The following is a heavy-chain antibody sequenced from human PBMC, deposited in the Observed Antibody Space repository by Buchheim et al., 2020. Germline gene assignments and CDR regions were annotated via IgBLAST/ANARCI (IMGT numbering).Heavy chain of an antibody. CDR3: AKDLVDCSSTTCYTIDYYYYMDV. Sequence: QVQLQESGPGLVKPSQTLSLTCTVSGGSISSGGYYWSWIRQHPGKGLEWIGYIYYSGSTYYNPSLKSRVTISVDTSKNQFSLKLSSVTAADTAVYYCAKDLVDCSSTTCYTIDYYYYMDVWGKGTT. D-gene: IGHD2-2*02. V-gene: IGHV4-31*03. CDR1: GGSISSGGYY. J-gene: IGHJ6*03. CDR2: IYYSGST.